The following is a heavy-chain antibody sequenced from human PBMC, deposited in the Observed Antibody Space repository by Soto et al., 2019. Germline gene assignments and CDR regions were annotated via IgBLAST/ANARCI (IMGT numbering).Heavy chain of an antibody. CDR2: IRAYNGNT. J-gene: IGHJ5*02. D-gene: IGHD4-17*01. CDR1: GYTFTSYG. V-gene: IGHV1-18*01. Sequence: QVQLVQSGAEVKKPGASVKVSCKASGYTFTSYGISWVRQATGQGLEWMGGIRAYNGNTTYAQKLQGRVTMTTDTSTSTAYMELRSLRSDDTAAYYGARDLFTVTIGRGWFEPWGQGTLVTVSS. CDR3: ARDLFTVTIGRGWFEP.